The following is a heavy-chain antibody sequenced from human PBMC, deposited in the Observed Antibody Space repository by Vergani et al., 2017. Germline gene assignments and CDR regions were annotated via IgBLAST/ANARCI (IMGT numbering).Heavy chain of an antibody. CDR3: AKAVGFRTAHPVDY. CDR2: ISWNSGST. Sequence: EVQLVESGGGLVQLGRSLRLSCAASGFTFDDYAMHWVRQAPGKGLEWVSGISWNSGSTGYADSVKGRFTISRDNAKNSLYLQMNSLRAEDTALYYCAKAVGFRTAHPVDYWGQGTLVTVSS. D-gene: IGHD3/OR15-3a*01. CDR1: GFTFDDYA. V-gene: IGHV3-9*01. J-gene: IGHJ4*02.